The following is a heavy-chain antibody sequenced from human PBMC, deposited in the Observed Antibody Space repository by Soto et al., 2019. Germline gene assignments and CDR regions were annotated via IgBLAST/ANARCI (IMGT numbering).Heavy chain of an antibody. Sequence: SVKVSCKASGGTFSSYAISWVRQAPGQGLEWMGGIIPIFGTANYAQKFQGRVTITADESTSTAYMELSSLRSEDTAVYYCARDRIRVNSNFDYWGQGTLVTVSS. J-gene: IGHJ4*02. CDR1: GGTFSSYA. CDR2: IIPIFGTA. CDR3: ARDRIRVNSNFDY. V-gene: IGHV1-69*13. D-gene: IGHD6-13*01.